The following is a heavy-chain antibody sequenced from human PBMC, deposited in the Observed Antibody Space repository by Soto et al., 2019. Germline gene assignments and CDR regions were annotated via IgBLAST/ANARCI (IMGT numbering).Heavy chain of an antibody. Sequence: ASVKVSCKASGYTFTSYGIHWVRQAPGQRLEWTGWINAGNGNTKYSEKFQGRVTITRDTSASTAYLELSNLRSEDTAVYYCARDPNDSSAYYHHYYYGMDVWGKGTTVTVSS. CDR3: ARDPNDSSAYYHHYYYGMDV. D-gene: IGHD3-22*01. J-gene: IGHJ6*04. CDR2: INAGNGNT. CDR1: GYTFTSYG. V-gene: IGHV1-3*01.